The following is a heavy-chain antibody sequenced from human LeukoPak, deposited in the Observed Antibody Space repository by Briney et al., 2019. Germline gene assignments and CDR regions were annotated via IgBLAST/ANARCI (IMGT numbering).Heavy chain of an antibody. CDR2: ISWNSGNI. D-gene: IGHD6-6*01. Sequence: GGSLRLSCAASGFTFDDYAMHWVRHAPGKGLEWVSGISWNSGNIGYADSVKGRFTISRDNAKNSLYLQMNSLRAEDTALYYCAKDREYSSSSSFDYWGQGTLVTVSS. CDR1: GFTFDDYA. V-gene: IGHV3-9*01. CDR3: AKDREYSSSSSFDY. J-gene: IGHJ4*02.